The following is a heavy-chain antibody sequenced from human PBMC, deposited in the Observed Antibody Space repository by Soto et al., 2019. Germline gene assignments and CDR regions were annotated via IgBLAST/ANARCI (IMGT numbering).Heavy chain of an antibody. CDR1: GFTFSNYE. J-gene: IGHJ4*02. CDR3: ARGGSYSSGWYVY. Sequence: EVQLVESGGGLVQPGGSLRLSCAASGFTFSNYEMNWVRQAPGKGLEWVSYIRSSGSTINYADSVKGRFTISRDNAKNSLCLQMNSLRAEDTAVYYCARGGSYSSGWYVYWGQGTLVTVSS. CDR2: IRSSGSTI. V-gene: IGHV3-48*03. D-gene: IGHD6-19*01.